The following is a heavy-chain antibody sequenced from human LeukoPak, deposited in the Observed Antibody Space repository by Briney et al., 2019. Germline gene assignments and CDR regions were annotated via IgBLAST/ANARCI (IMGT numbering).Heavy chain of an antibody. D-gene: IGHD2-2*02. CDR3: ARADIVVVPAAIWDAFDI. V-gene: IGHV4-61*01. J-gene: IGHJ3*02. CDR2: IYYSGST. Sequence: PSETLSLTCTVSGCSVSSCSYYWSWIRQPPGKGLEWIGYIYYSGSTNYNPSLKSRVTISVDTSKNQFSLKLSSVTAADTAVYYCARADIVVVPAAIWDAFDIWGQGTMVTVSS. CDR1: GCSVSSCSYY.